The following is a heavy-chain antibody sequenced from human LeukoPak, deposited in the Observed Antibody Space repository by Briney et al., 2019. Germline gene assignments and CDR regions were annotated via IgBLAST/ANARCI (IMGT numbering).Heavy chain of an antibody. V-gene: IGHV7-4-1*02. CDR2: INTNTGNP. Sequence: GASVKVSCKASGYTFTNYAVNWVRQAPGQGLEWMGWINTNTGNPTYAQGFTGRFVFSLDTSVSTAYLQVSSLKAEDTAVYYCARAGDYDFWSGYWPHYYYGMDAWGQGTTVTVSS. CDR3: ARAGDYDFWSGYWPHYYYGMDA. CDR1: GYTFTNYA. D-gene: IGHD3-3*01. J-gene: IGHJ6*02.